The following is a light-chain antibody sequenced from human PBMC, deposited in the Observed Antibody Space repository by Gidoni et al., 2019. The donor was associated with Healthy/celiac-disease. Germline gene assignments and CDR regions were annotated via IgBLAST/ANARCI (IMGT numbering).Light chain of an antibody. CDR2: GKN. J-gene: IGLJ2*01. CDR3: NSRDSSGNHVV. Sequence: SSELTQDPAVSVALGQTVRITCQGDNLRSYYASWYQQKPGQAPVLVIYGKNNRPSGIPDRFSGSSSGNTASLTITGPQAEDEADYYCNSRDSSGNHVVFGGGTKLTV. CDR1: NLRSYY. V-gene: IGLV3-19*01.